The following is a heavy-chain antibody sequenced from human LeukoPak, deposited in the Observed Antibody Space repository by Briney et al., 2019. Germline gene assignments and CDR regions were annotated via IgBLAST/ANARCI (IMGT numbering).Heavy chain of an antibody. CDR2: IYYSGRT. J-gene: IGHJ4*02. D-gene: IGHD1-1*01. CDR1: GGSISSSSDF. Sequence: PSETLSLTCTVSGGSISSSSDFWGWIRQPPGKGLEWIGSIYYSGRTYNHPSLKSRVTISVDTSKNQFSLKLRSVTAADTAVYYCARHRWDGTFNFDYWGQGTLVPVSS. V-gene: IGHV4-39*01. CDR3: ARHRWDGTFNFDY.